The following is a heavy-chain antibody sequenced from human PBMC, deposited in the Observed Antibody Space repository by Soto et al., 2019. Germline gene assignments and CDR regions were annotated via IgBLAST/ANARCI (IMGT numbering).Heavy chain of an antibody. CDR3: ARGGGVTTTRDDY. V-gene: IGHV4-30-2*01. CDR2: IYHSGST. J-gene: IGHJ4*02. Sequence: QLQLQESGSGLVKPSQTLSLTCAVSGGSINTATHSWSWIRQPPGKGLEWIGYIYHSGSTYYNPSVHGGVPISTDNSNTHFALRVSAVPAGDTAVYYCARGGGVTTTRDDYWGQGILVTVSS. D-gene: IGHD4-4*01. CDR1: GGSINTATHS.